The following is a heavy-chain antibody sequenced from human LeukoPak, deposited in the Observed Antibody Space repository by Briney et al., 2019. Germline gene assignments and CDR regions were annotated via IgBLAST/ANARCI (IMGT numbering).Heavy chain of an antibody. CDR3: AKDRLLNCRGDCYIFDY. D-gene: IGHD2-21*02. J-gene: IGHJ4*02. CDR1: GFTFSTYA. Sequence: GGSLRLSCAASGFTFSTYAMSWVRQAPGKGLEWVSSISGSGDSTFYADSVKGRFSISRDNSKNTLYLQVNGLRTEDTAVYYCAKDRLLNCRGDCYIFDYWGQGTVVTVSS. CDR2: ISGSGDST. V-gene: IGHV3-23*01.